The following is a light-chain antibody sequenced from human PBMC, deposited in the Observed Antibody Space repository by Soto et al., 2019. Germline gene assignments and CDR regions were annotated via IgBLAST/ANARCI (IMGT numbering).Light chain of an antibody. V-gene: IGKV3-20*01. CDR2: GAS. CDR1: QSVSSSY. Sequence: EIVLTQSSGTLSLSPGERATLSCRASQSVSSSYLAWYQQKPGQAPRLLIYGASSSATGIPDRFSGSGSGTDFTLTISRLEPEDFAVYYCQQYGRSPGTFGPGTKVEIK. J-gene: IGKJ1*01. CDR3: QQYGRSPGT.